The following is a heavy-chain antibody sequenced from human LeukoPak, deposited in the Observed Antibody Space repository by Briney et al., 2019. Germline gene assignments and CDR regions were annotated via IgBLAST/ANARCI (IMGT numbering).Heavy chain of an antibody. V-gene: IGHV3-74*01. CDR2: INSDGSST. CDR3: ARGYSNGYRIDY. Sequence: PGGSLRLSCAASGFTFSSYWMHWVRQVPGKELVWVSRINSDGSSTSHADSVKGRFTISRDNAKNTLYLQMNSLRAEDTAVYYCARGYSNGYRIDYWGQGTLVTVSS. D-gene: IGHD5-18*01. CDR1: GFTFSSYW. J-gene: IGHJ4*02.